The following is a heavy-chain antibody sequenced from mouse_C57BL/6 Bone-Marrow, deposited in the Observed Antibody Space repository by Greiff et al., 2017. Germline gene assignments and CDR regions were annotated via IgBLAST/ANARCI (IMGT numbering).Heavy chain of an antibody. V-gene: IGHV5-9-1*02. CDR1: GFTFSSYA. CDR2: ISSGGDYI. CDR3: TRGTGTDAMDY. D-gene: IGHD4-1*01. J-gene: IGHJ4*01. Sequence: EVMLVESGEGLVKPGGSLKLSCAASGFTFSSYAMSWVRQTPEKRLEWVAYISSGGDYIYYADTVKGRFTISRDNARNTLYLQMSSLKSEDTAMYYCTRGTGTDAMDYWGQGTSVTVSS.